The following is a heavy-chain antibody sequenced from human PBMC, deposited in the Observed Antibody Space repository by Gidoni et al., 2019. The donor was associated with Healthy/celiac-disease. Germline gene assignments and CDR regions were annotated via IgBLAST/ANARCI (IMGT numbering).Heavy chain of an antibody. CDR2: IYYSGST. D-gene: IGHD1-26*01. J-gene: IGHJ4*02. CDR3: ARPSGGSLYTN. Sequence: QLQLQESGPGLVKPSETLSLTCTVSGGSISSSSYYWGWIRQPPGKGLEWIGSIYYSGSTYYNPSLKSRVTISVDTSKNQFALKLSSVTAADTAVYYCARPSGGSLYTNWGQGTLVTVSS. CDR1: GGSISSSSYY. V-gene: IGHV4-39*01.